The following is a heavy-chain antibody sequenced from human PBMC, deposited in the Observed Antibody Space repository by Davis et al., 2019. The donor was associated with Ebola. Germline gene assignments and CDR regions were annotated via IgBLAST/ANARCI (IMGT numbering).Heavy chain of an antibody. CDR1: GYTFTGYY. D-gene: IGHD1-7*01. Sequence: ASVKVSCKASGYTFTGYYMHWVRQAPGQGLEWMGWISAYNGNTNYAQKLQGRVTMTTDTSTSTAYMELRSLRSDDTAVYYCARRAGTIEVDAFDIWGQGTMVTVSS. J-gene: IGHJ3*02. CDR2: ISAYNGNT. V-gene: IGHV1-18*04. CDR3: ARRAGTIEVDAFDI.